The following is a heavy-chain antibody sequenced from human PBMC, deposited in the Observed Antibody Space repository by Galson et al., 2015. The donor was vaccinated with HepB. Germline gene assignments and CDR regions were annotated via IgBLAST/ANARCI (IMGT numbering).Heavy chain of an antibody. CDR3: AKDARGSYYYYFDY. CDR1: GFTFDSSA. D-gene: IGHD1-26*01. Sequence: SLRLSCAASGFTFDSSAMSWVRQAPGKGLEWVSAISARSGSTYYADSVKGRFTISRDNSKNTLYLQMNSLRAEDTAVYYCAKDARGSYYYYFDYWGQGSLVTVSS. J-gene: IGHJ4*02. CDR2: ISARSGST. V-gene: IGHV3-23*01.